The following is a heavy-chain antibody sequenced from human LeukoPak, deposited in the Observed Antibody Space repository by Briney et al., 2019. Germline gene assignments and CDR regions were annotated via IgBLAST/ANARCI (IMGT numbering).Heavy chain of an antibody. J-gene: IGHJ5*02. Sequence: SETLSLTCAVYDGSFSGYYWSWIRQPPGKGLEWIGEINHSGSTNYNPSLKSRVTISVDTSKNQFSLKLSSVTAADTAVYYCARGNLWFGELFSTNWFDPWGQGTLVTVSS. CDR3: ARGNLWFGELFSTNWFDP. V-gene: IGHV4-34*01. CDR2: INHSGST. CDR1: DGSFSGYY. D-gene: IGHD3-10*01.